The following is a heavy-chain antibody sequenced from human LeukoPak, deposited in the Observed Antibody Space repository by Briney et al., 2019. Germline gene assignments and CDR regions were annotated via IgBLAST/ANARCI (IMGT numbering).Heavy chain of an antibody. CDR3: ARGARITMVRGVIITGHDAFDI. CDR2: INSDGSST. V-gene: IGHV3-74*01. Sequence: GGSLRLSCAASGFTFSGYWMHWVRQAPGKGLVWVSRINSDGSSTSYADSVKGRFTISRDNAKNTLYLQMNSLRAEDTAVYYCARGARITMVRGVIITGHDAFDIWGQGTMVTVSS. J-gene: IGHJ3*02. CDR1: GFTFSGYW. D-gene: IGHD3-10*01.